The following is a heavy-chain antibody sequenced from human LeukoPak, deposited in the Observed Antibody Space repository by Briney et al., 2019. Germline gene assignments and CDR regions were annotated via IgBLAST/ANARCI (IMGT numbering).Heavy chain of an antibody. Sequence: PGGSLTLSCAASGFTFSSYSMIWVRQAPGKGLEWVSSISSSGTYIYYSDSMKGRFAISRDNAKNSLYLQMHSLRAEDTAVYYCATYSGYIFDFWGQGILVTVSS. CDR3: ATYSGYIFDF. J-gene: IGHJ4*02. V-gene: IGHV3-21*01. CDR2: ISSSGTYI. D-gene: IGHD5-12*01. CDR1: GFTFSSYS.